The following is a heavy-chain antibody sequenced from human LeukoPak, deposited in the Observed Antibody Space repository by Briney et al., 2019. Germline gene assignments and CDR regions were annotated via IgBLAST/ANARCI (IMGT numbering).Heavy chain of an antibody. CDR1: GGSISSSNW. CDR2: IYHTGST. J-gene: IGHJ4*02. D-gene: IGHD3/OR15-3a*01. V-gene: IGHV4-4*02. CDR3: ARNLMGLVGPLEY. Sequence: PSGTLSLTCAVPGGSISSSNWWSWVRQPPGKGLEWIGEIYHTGSTNYNPSLKSRVTISVDKSKNQFSLKLSSVTAADTAVYYCARNLMGLVGPLEYWGQGTLVTVSS.